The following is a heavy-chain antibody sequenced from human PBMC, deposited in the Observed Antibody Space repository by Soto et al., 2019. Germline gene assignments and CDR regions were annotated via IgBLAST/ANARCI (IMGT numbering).Heavy chain of an antibody. Sequence: PGVSLRLSCAASGFTVSSNYMSWVRQAPGKGLEWVSVIYSGGSTYYADSVKGRFTISRDNSKNTLYLQMNSLRAEDTAVYYCARSGNYYGMDVWGQGTTVTVSS. J-gene: IGHJ6*02. V-gene: IGHV3-53*01. CDR3: ARSGNYYGMDV. CDR1: GFTVSSNY. CDR2: IYSGGST. D-gene: IGHD3-10*01.